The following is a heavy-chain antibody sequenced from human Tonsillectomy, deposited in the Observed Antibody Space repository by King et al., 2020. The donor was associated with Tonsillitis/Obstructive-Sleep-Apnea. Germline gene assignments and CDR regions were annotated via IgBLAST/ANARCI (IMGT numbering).Heavy chain of an antibody. Sequence: VQLVESGGGLVQPGGSLRLSCAASGFTFSRYWMEWVRQAPGKGLGWGANIKQEGSAKHYVDSVKGRFTISRDNAKNSLYLQMDSLRVEDTAVYYCARDALGASGYWGQGTLVTVSS. CDR1: GFTFSRYW. J-gene: IGHJ4*02. CDR2: IKQEGSAK. V-gene: IGHV3-7*04. CDR3: ARDALGASGY. D-gene: IGHD1-26*01.